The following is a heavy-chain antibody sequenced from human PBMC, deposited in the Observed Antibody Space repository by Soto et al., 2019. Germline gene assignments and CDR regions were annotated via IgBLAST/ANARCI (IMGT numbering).Heavy chain of an antibody. J-gene: IGHJ6*02. V-gene: IGHV1-69*06. CDR1: GGTFSSYA. CDR2: IIPIFGTA. CDR3: ARICSSTSCYGYYYYGMDV. D-gene: IGHD2-2*01. Sequence: SVKVSCKASGGTFSSYAISWVRQAPGQGLEWMGGIIPIFGTANYAQKFQGRVTITADKSTSTAYMELSSLRSEDTAVYYCARICSSTSCYGYYYYGMDVWGQGTTVTVSS.